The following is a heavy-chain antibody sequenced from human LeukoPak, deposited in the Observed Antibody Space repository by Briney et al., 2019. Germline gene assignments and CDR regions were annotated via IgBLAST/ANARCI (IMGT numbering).Heavy chain of an antibody. Sequence: PSETLSLTCTVSGASISSSDYYWGWIRQPPGKGLEWIGSLYSGGLTYYNPSLKSRVTISVDTSKNQFSLKVTSVTAADTAVYNCASGGYSSGWYGSFDIWGQWTVVTVSS. CDR2: LYSGGLT. CDR3: ASGGYSSGWYGSFDI. V-gene: IGHV4-39*01. J-gene: IGHJ3*02. D-gene: IGHD6-19*01. CDR1: GASISSSDYY.